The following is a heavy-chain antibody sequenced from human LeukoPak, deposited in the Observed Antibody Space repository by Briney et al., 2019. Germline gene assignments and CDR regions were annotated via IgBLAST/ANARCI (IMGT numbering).Heavy chain of an antibody. CDR3: ARDLNSNYVFDY. CDR2: INPKSGGT. J-gene: IGHJ4*02. V-gene: IGHV1-2*02. Sequence: GASVKASCKASGYTFTAYYIHWVRQAPGQGLEWMGWINPKSGGTNYAQKFQGRVTMTKDRPISTAYMELSRLRSDDTAVYYCARDLNSNYVFDYWGQGTLVTVSS. CDR1: GYTFTAYY. D-gene: IGHD4-11*01.